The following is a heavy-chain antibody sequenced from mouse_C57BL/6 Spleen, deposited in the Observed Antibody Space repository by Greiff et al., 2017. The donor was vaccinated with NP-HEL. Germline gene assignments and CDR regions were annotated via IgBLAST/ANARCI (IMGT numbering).Heavy chain of an antibody. CDR3: ARLPGRGGYFDY. CDR1: GFTFSSYG. D-gene: IGHD3-3*01. J-gene: IGHJ2*01. Sequence: EVQGVESGGDLVKPGGSLKLSCAASGFTFSSYGMSWVRQTPDKRLEWVATISSGGSYTYYPDSVKGRFTISRDNAKNTLYLQMSSLKSEDTAMYYCARLPGRGGYFDYWGQGTTLTVSS. V-gene: IGHV5-6*01. CDR2: ISSGGSYT.